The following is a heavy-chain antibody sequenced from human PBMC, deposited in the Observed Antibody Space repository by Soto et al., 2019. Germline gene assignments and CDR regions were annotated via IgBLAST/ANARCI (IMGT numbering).Heavy chain of an antibody. J-gene: IGHJ3*02. Sequence: SETLSLTCTVSGGSISSYYWSWIRQPPGKGLEWIGYIYYSGSTNYNPSLKSRVTISVDTSKNQFPLKLSSVTAADTAVYYCARDREVPYGDNDAFDTWGQGTMVTVSS. CDR2: IYYSGST. D-gene: IGHD7-27*01. V-gene: IGHV4-59*01. CDR1: GGSISSYY. CDR3: ARDREVPYGDNDAFDT.